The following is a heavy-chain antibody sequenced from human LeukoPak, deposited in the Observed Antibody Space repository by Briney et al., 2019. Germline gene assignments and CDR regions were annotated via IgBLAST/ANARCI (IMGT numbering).Heavy chain of an antibody. V-gene: IGHV3-21*01. CDR2: IDTTTSYI. Sequence: GGSLRLSCAASGFTFSTHGMNWVRQAPGKGLEWVSFIDTTTSYIYYADSVKGRFTISRDNAKNSLYLQMNSLRADDTAFYYCARGRSITILRGVAISDGFDIWGQGTMVTVSS. CDR3: ARGRSITILRGVAISDGFDI. CDR1: GFTFSTHG. D-gene: IGHD3-10*01. J-gene: IGHJ3*02.